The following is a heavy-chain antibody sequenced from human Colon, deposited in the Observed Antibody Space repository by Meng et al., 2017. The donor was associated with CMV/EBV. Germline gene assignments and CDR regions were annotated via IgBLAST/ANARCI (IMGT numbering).Heavy chain of an antibody. CDR2: IRYDGSNK. CDR1: GFTFSSYG. Sequence: GESLKISCAASGFTFSSYGMHWVRQAPGKGLEWVAFIRYDGSNKYYADSVKGRFTISRDNSKNTLFLHLNSLRAEDTAIYYCAYRGDSGDPYYWGQGTLVTVSS. J-gene: IGHJ4*02. D-gene: IGHD4-17*01. CDR3: AYRGDSGDPYY. V-gene: IGHV3-30*02.